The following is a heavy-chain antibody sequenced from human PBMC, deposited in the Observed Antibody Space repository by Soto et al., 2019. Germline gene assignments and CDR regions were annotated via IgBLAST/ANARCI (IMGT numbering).Heavy chain of an antibody. Sequence: QLRLQQSGSGLVKPSQTLSLTCDVSGGSIRSGSHTWSWIRQPAGKGLEWIGHIYHSGSTYYSPSLESRVTILVDRSKNYFSLRLTSVTAADTAVYSCARGRIGGDYDVWGQGTTVIVSS. V-gene: IGHV4-30-2*01. CDR3: ARGRIGGDYDV. CDR2: IYHSGST. CDR1: GGSIRSGSHT. D-gene: IGHD4-17*01. J-gene: IGHJ6*02.